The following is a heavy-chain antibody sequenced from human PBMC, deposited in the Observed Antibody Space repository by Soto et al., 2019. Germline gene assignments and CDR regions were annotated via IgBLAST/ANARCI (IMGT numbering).Heavy chain of an antibody. CDR1: GFTFSSYG. J-gene: IGHJ5*02. CDR3: ATVPGPAAILNWFDP. CDR2: ISYDGSNK. Sequence: QVQLVESGGGVVQPGRSLRLSCAASGFTFSSYGMHWVRQAPGKGLEWVAVISYDGSNKYYADSVKGRFTISRDNSKNTLYLQMNSLRAEDTAVYYCATVPGPAAILNWFDPWGQGTLVTVSS. D-gene: IGHD2-2*01. V-gene: IGHV3-30*03.